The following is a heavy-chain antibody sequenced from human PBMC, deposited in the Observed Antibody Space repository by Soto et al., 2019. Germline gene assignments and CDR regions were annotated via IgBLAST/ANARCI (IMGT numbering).Heavy chain of an antibody. CDR2: IIPIFGTA. V-gene: IGHV1-69*06. CDR1: GGTFGSYA. D-gene: IGHD4-17*01. CDR3: ARNRRHDYGGNSRNFDY. J-gene: IGHJ4*02. Sequence: QVQLVQSGAEVKKPGSSVKVSCKASGGTFGSYAISWVRQAPGQGLEWMGGIIPIFGTANYAQKFQGRVTITADKSTSTAYMELSSLRSEDTAVYYCARNRRHDYGGNSRNFDYWGQGTLVTVSS.